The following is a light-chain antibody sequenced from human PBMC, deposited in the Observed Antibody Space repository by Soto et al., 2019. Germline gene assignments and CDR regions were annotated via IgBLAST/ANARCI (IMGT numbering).Light chain of an antibody. J-gene: IGLJ2*01. CDR2: DVS. V-gene: IGLV2-14*01. Sequence: SVLTRPAYVSGAPGEAITISCTGTSSDVGGYNYVSWYQQHPGKAPKLMIYDVSNRPSGVSNRFSGSKSGNTASLTISGLQAEDEADYYCSSYTSSSTLVFGGGTRSPS. CDR3: SSYTSSSTLV. CDR1: SSDVGGYNY.